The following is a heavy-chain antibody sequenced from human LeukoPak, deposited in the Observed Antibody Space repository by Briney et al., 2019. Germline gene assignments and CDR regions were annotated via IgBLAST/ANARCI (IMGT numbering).Heavy chain of an antibody. CDR2: IYSGGST. Sequence: GGSLRLSCAASGFTVSSNYMSWVRQAPGKGLEWVSVIYSGGSTYYADSMKGRFTISRDNSRNTLYLQMNSLRAEDTAVYYCAKGPERYCSGGSCYSDYWGQGTLVTVSS. D-gene: IGHD2-15*01. V-gene: IGHV3-53*01. CDR1: GFTVSSNY. J-gene: IGHJ4*02. CDR3: AKGPERYCSGGSCYSDY.